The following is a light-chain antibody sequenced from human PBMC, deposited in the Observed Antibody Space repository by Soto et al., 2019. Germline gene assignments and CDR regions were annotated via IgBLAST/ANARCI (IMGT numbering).Light chain of an antibody. J-gene: IGKJ1*01. Sequence: EIVLTQSPGTLSLSPVERATLSCMASQSVSNNYLAWYQQKPGQAPRLLIYGASNRATGIPDRFSGSGSGTDFTLTISRLEPEDFAVYYCQQYGSSGTFGQGTKVDTK. CDR1: QSVSNNY. CDR3: QQYGSSGT. V-gene: IGKV3-20*01. CDR2: GAS.